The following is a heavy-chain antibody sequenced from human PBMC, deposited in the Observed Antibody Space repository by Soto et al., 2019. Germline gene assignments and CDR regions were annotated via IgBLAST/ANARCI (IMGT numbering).Heavy chain of an antibody. J-gene: IGHJ4*02. CDR3: XXXXXXYCXGGSCLIPDY. CDR1: GFSLSTSGVG. D-gene: IGHD2-15*01. CDR2: IYWDDDK. Sequence: QITLKESGPTLVKPTQTLTLTCTFSGFSLSTSGVGVGWIRHPPGKXXXXLXLIYWDDDKRYSPSLKSRLTITRDTSKNQVVLTMTNMDPVDTATXYXXXXXXXYCXGGSCLIPDYWGQGTLVTVSS. V-gene: IGHV2-5*02.